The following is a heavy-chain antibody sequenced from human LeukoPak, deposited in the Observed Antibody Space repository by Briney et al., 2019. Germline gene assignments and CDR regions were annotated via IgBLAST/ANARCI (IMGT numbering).Heavy chain of an antibody. D-gene: IGHD1-26*01. CDR3: AKVAGATAGWFDP. CDR2: ISYDGSNK. J-gene: IGHJ5*02. V-gene: IGHV3-30*18. Sequence: GGSLRLSCAASGFTFSSYGMHWVRQAPGKGLEWVAVISYDGSNKYYADSVKGRFTISRDNSKNTLYLQMNSLRAEDTAVYYCAKVAGATAGWFDPRGQGTLVTVSS. CDR1: GFTFSSYG.